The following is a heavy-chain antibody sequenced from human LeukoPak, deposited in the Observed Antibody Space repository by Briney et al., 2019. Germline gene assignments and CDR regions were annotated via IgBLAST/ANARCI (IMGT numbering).Heavy chain of an antibody. J-gene: IGHJ4*02. Sequence: SSETLSLTCAVSGYSISSGYYWGWIRQPPGKGLEWIGEINHSGSTNYNPSLKSRVTISVDTSKNQFSLKLSSVTAADTAVYYYARAVTPPWFDYWGQGTLVTVSS. D-gene: IGHD4-23*01. CDR2: INHSGST. CDR3: ARAVTPPWFDY. V-gene: IGHV4-38-2*01. CDR1: GYSISSGYY.